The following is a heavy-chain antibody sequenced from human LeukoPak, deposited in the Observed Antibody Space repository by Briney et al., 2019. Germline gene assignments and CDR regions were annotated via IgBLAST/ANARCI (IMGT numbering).Heavy chain of an antibody. CDR2: IYHSGST. CDR3: ASPLSLGYGSGGSWYGRGAWFDR. V-gene: IGHV4-4*02. CDR1: GGSISSSNW. J-gene: IGHJ5*02. D-gene: IGHD2-15*01. Sequence: PSGTLSLTCAVSGGSISSSNWWRWVRQPPGEGLEWIGQIYHSGSTNYNPSLKGRVTISVDNSKNQFSLKLRCVTAADTAVYYCASPLSLGYGSGGSWYGRGAWFDRWGQGTLVTVSS.